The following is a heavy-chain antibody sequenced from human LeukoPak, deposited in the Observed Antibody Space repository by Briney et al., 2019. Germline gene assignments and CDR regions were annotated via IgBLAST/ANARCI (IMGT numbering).Heavy chain of an antibody. CDR1: GFIFSDYS. Sequence: PGGSLRLSCAASGFIFSDYSLTWVRQAPGKGLEWVSSIFGSRTYIYYADSVKGRFTISRDNAKNSLYLQMNAVRAEDTAVYYCARNYGVDPYYHFYMDVWGKGTAVTVSS. CDR2: IFGSRTYI. V-gene: IGHV3-21*01. D-gene: IGHD4-17*01. J-gene: IGHJ6*03. CDR3: ARNYGVDPYYHFYMDV.